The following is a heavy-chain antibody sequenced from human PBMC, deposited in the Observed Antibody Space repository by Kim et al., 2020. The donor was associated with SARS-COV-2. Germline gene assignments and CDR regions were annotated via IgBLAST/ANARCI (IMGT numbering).Heavy chain of an antibody. CDR3: ASGVGRIMITFGGVKNAFDI. CDR2: ISSSSSYI. CDR1: GFTFSSYS. D-gene: IGHD3-16*01. V-gene: IGHV3-21*01. J-gene: IGHJ3*02. Sequence: GGSLRLSCAASGFTFSSYSMNWVRQAPGKGLEWVSSISSSSSYIYYADSVKGRFTISRDNAKNSLYLQMNSLRAEDTAVYYCASGVGRIMITFGGVKNAFDIWGQGTMVTVSS.